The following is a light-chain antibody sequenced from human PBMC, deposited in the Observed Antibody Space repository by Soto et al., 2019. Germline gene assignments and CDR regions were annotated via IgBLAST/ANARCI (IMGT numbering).Light chain of an antibody. Sequence: EIVLTQSPGTLSLSPGERATLSCRASQSVSSSYLAWYQQKPGQAPRLLIYGASSRATGIPDRFSGSGSGTDFTLTISRLEPEDFAVDYCQPYGSSLVTFGQGTRLEIK. CDR2: GAS. V-gene: IGKV3-20*01. CDR1: QSVSSSY. J-gene: IGKJ5*01. CDR3: QPYGSSLVT.